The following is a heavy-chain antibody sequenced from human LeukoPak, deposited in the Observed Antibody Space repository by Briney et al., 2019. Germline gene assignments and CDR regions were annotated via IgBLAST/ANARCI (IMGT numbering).Heavy chain of an antibody. CDR2: ISGSGGST. V-gene: IGHV3-23*01. CDR1: GFTFSSYA. J-gene: IGHJ4*02. CDR3: AKDGIGVYGSGSYYLAYYFDY. D-gene: IGHD3-10*01. Sequence: GGSLRLSCAASGFTFSSYAMSWVRQAPGKGLEWVSAISGSGGSTYYADSVKGRFTISRDNSKNTLYLQMNSLRAEDTAVYYCAKDGIGVYGSGSYYLAYYFDYWGQGTLVTVSS.